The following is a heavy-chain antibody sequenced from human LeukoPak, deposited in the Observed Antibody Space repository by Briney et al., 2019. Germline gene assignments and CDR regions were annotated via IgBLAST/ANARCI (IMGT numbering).Heavy chain of an antibody. V-gene: IGHV3-23*01. J-gene: IGHJ4*02. CDR3: AKDFRIGYSAHFDY. CDR2: IYENGGTT. Sequence: GGSLRLSCVGSGFTFSSHAMGWVRQAPEKGLEFVSGIYENGGTTYYADSVKGRFSISRDNSKNTLYLQMDSLRGEDTAVYYCAKDFRIGYSAHFDYWGQGALVTVSS. D-gene: IGHD2-21*01. CDR1: GFTFSSHA.